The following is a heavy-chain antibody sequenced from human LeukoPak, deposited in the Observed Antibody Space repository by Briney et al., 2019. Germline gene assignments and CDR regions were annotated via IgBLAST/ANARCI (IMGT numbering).Heavy chain of an antibody. D-gene: IGHD7-27*01. J-gene: IGHJ3*01. CDR3: ASEINWGSGAFDV. V-gene: IGHV3-7*01. Sequence: GGSLRLSWLADTLMFSNYWMTWVRQAPGKGLEWVANINGDGSEKHYVDSWKGRYSISRDNAKNSLYLQMNSLSAEDTAVCYCASEINWGSGAFDVWGQGTMVTVSS. CDR2: INGDGSEK. CDR1: TLMFSNYW.